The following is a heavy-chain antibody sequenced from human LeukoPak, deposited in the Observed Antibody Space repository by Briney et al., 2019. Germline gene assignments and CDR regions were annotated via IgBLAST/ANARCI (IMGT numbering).Heavy chain of an antibody. CDR3: AREARALPYYFDY. V-gene: IGHV4-30-4*01. Sequence: SETLSLTCTVSGGSISSGDYYWSWIRQPPGKGLEGIGYIYYSGSTYYNPSLKSRVTISVDTSKNQFSLKLSSVTAADTAVYYCAREARALPYYFDYWGQGTLVTVSS. J-gene: IGHJ4*02. CDR2: IYYSGST. CDR1: GGSISSGDYY.